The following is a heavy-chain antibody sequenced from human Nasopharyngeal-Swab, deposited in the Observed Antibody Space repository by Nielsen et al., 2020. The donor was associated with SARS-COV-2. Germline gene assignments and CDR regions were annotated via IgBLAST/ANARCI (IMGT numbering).Heavy chain of an antibody. J-gene: IGHJ4*02. V-gene: IGHV3-73*01. CDR3: TTDFYFDY. Sequence: GESLKISCAASGFIFSASAIHWVRQAPGKGLEWVGRIGDKEHNYATTYGASVQGRFTIPRDDSTNTAFLQMDGLKTEDTALYYCTTDFYFDYWGQGTLVTVSS. CDR2: IGDKEHNYAT. CDR1: GFIFSASA.